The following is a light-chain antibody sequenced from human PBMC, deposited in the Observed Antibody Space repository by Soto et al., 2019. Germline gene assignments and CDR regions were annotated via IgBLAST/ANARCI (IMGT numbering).Light chain of an antibody. Sequence: DIQLTQSPSFLSASVGDRVTITCRASQGISSYLAWYQQKPGKAPKLLIYAASTLRSGDPSRFRGSGSGTEFTLTISSLQPEDLAAHYCQHLNSDPRQTFGGGTKLEMK. J-gene: IGKJ4*01. V-gene: IGKV1-9*01. CDR3: QHLNSDPRQT. CDR2: AAS. CDR1: QGISSY.